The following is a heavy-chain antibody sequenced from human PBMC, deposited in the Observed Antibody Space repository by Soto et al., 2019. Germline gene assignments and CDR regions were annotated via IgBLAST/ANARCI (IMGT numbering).Heavy chain of an antibody. J-gene: IGHJ6*02. Sequence: SVKVSCKASGGTFSSYAISWVRQAPGQGLEWMGGIIPIFGTANYAQKFQGRVTITADESTSTAYMELSSLRSEDTAVYYCARGTRYNWNDPPPSYYYGMDVWGQGTTVTVSS. D-gene: IGHD1-20*01. V-gene: IGHV1-69*13. CDR1: GGTFSSYA. CDR3: ARGTRYNWNDPPPSYYYGMDV. CDR2: IIPIFGTA.